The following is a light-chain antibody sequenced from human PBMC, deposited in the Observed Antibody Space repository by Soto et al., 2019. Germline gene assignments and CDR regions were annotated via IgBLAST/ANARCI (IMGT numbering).Light chain of an antibody. J-gene: IGKJ5*01. V-gene: IGKV3-20*01. Sequence: VLTVSPGILAFSLGERATLSCRVSESISSTSLAWYQQKPGQAPRLLIYGASTRATGVPDRFSGSESGTDFTLSISRLEPDDFVVYYCQQYGSSPFTFGQGTRLEI. CDR3: QQYGSSPFT. CDR2: GAS. CDR1: ESISSTS.